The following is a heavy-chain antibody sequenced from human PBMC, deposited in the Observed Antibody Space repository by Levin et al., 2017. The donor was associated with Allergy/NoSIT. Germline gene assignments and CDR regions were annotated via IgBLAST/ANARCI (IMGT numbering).Heavy chain of an antibody. CDR3: AREPIVATTTSYYYYGMDV. CDR1: GGTFSSYA. Sequence: VASVKVSCKASGGTFSSYAISWVRQAPGQGLEWMGGIIPIFGTANYAQKFQGRVTITADESTSTAYMELSSLRSEDTAVYYCAREPIVATTTSYYYYGMDVWGQGTTVTVSS. J-gene: IGHJ6*02. CDR2: IIPIFGTA. V-gene: IGHV1-69*13. D-gene: IGHD5-12*01.